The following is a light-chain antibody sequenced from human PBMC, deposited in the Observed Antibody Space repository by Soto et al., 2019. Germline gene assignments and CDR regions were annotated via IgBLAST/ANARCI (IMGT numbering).Light chain of an antibody. CDR2: GAS. CDR1: QSVSSN. V-gene: IGKV3-15*01. Sequence: EIVMTQSPATLSVSPGERATLSCRAGQSVSSNLAWYQQKPGQAPTLLIYGASARATGIPVRFSGSRSGTEFTLPISSLQSEDFAVYYCQHYNNWPFTFGQGTKLEIK. CDR3: QHYNNWPFT. J-gene: IGKJ2*01.